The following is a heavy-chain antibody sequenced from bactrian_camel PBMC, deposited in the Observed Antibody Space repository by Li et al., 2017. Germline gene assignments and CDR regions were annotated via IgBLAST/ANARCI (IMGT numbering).Heavy chain of an antibody. CDR1: GDTSSRAS. J-gene: IGHJ4*01. CDR3: AAGRTNYCSTPQF. Sequence: QLVESGGGSVQAGGSLRLSCSASGDTSSRASMAWFRQTSGKEREGVAAFYSGGVPQRYADSVKGRFTISRDVAKNTVYLQMSSLKPDDTAMYYCAAGRTNYCSTPQFWGQGTQVTVS. V-gene: IGHV3S25*01. CDR2: FYSGGVPQ. D-gene: IGHD3*01.